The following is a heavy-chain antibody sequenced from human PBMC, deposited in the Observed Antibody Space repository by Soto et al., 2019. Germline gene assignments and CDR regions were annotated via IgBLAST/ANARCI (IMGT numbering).Heavy chain of an antibody. Sequence: PGGSLRLSCAASGFTFDDYAMHWVRQAPGKGLELVSGISWNSGSIGYADSVKGRFTISRDNAKNSLYLQMNSLRAEDTALYYCAKADHMVRGVPFNQFGYFTKWGQGTLVTVS. V-gene: IGHV3-9*01. J-gene: IGHJ4*02. CDR3: AKADHMVRGVPFNQFGYFTK. D-gene: IGHD3-10*01. CDR1: GFTFDDYA. CDR2: ISWNSGSI.